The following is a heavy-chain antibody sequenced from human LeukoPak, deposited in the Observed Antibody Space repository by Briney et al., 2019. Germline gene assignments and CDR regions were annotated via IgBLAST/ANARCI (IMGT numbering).Heavy chain of an antibody. J-gene: IGHJ4*02. Sequence: GGSLRLSCAASGFTLSSYAMSWVRQAPGKGLEWVSAISGSGGSTYYADSVKGRFTISRDNSKNTLYLQMNSLRAEDTAVYYCAKSPAEYQLLFPFDYWGQGTQVTVSS. D-gene: IGHD2-2*01. CDR2: ISGSGGST. CDR3: AKSPAEYQLLFPFDY. CDR1: GFTLSSYA. V-gene: IGHV3-23*01.